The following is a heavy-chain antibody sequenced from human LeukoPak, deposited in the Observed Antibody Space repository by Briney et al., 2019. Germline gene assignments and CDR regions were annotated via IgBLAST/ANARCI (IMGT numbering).Heavy chain of an antibody. D-gene: IGHD1-26*01. CDR1: GFTFSSFG. V-gene: IGHV3-33*01. CDR3: VRDRGTYRPIDY. Sequence: GGSLRLSCAASGFTFSSFGMHWVRQAPGKGLEWGALIWYDGSNKYYADSVKGRFTISRDNSKNTLYLQMNSLRAEDTAIYYCVRDRGTYRPIDYWGQGTLVTVSS. J-gene: IGHJ4*02. CDR2: IWYDGSNK.